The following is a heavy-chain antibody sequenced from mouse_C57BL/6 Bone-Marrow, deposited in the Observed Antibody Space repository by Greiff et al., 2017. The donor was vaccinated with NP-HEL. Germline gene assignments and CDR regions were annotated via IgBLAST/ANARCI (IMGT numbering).Heavy chain of an antibody. Sequence: QVQLQQSGPELVKPGASVKISCKASGYAFSSSWMNWVKQRPGKGLEWIGRIYPGDGDTNYNGKFKGKATLTADKSSSTAYMQLISLTSEDSAVYFCARSFLTTVNYCDYWGQGTTLTVSS. V-gene: IGHV1-82*01. CDR3: ARSFLTTVNYCDY. J-gene: IGHJ2*01. D-gene: IGHD1-1*01. CDR2: IYPGDGDT. CDR1: GYAFSSSW.